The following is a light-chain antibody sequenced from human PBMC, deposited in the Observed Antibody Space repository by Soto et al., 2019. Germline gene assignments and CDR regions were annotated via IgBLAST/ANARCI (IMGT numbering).Light chain of an antibody. CDR3: AAWDDSLNGDVV. CDR1: SSNIGNNA. V-gene: IGLV1-44*01. J-gene: IGLJ2*01. CDR2: SNS. Sequence: QSVLTQPPSASGTPGQRVTISCSGSSSNIGNNAVNWYQQLPGTAPTLLIYSNSQRPSRVPDRFSGSKSGTSASLAISGLQSEDEADYYCAAWDDSLNGDVVFGGGTKVTVL.